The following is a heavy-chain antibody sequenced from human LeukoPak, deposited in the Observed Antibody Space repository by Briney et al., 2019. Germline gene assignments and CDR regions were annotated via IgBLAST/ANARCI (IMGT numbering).Heavy chain of an antibody. D-gene: IGHD2-2*02. CDR2: ISLDGNNE. CDR3: ARGGDCSTTNCYMSLYYYYGMDI. CDR1: GFTFRNYY. Sequence: GRSLRLSCAASGFTFRNYYMHWVRQAPGKGLEWVAVISLDGNNEYYADSVKGRFSLSRDNSMNTLYLQLNSLRTEDTAMYYCARGGDCSTTNCYMSLYYYYGMDIWGQGTTVTVSS. J-gene: IGHJ6*02. V-gene: IGHV3-30-3*01.